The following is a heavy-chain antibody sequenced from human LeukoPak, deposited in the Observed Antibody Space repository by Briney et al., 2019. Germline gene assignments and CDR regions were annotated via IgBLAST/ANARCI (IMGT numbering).Heavy chain of an antibody. CDR1: GFTFNNAW. CDR3: AKAYDSNGYYYVNWFDP. Sequence: GGSLRLSCAASGFTFNNAWMSWVRQAPGKGLEWVAVISYDGSSEYCADSVKGRFTISRDNSKNTLFLQMNSLRAEDTAVYYCAKAYDSNGYYYVNWFDPWGQGTLVTVST. D-gene: IGHD3-22*01. V-gene: IGHV3-30*18. CDR2: ISYDGSSE. J-gene: IGHJ5*02.